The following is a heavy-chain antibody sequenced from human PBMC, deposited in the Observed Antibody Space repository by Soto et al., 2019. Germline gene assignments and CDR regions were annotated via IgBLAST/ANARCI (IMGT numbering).Heavy chain of an antibody. CDR2: IYTSGST. CDR3: ARDRYSSSWYPYAFDI. D-gene: IGHD6-13*01. CDR1: GFSISSYY. J-gene: IGHJ3*02. Sequence: XETLSLTCTVSGFSISSYYWSWIRQPAGKGLEWIGRIYTSGSTNYNPSLKSRVTMSVDTSKNQFSLKLSSVTAADTAVYYCARDRYSSSWYPYAFDIWGQGTVVTVSS. V-gene: IGHV4-4*07.